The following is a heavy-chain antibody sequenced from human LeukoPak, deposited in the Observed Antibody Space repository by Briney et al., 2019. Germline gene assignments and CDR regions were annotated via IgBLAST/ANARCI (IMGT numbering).Heavy chain of an antibody. CDR3: ARSGRGTYYYFDL. V-gene: IGHV1-69*13. CDR2: IIPIFGTA. J-gene: IGHJ4*02. D-gene: IGHD5-12*01. CDR1: GGTFSSYA. Sequence: ASVKVSCKASGGTFSSYAISWVRQAPGQGLEWMGGIIPIFGTANYAQKFQGRVTITADESTSTAYMELRSLTSDDTAVYYCARSGRGTYYYFDLWGQGTLVTVSS.